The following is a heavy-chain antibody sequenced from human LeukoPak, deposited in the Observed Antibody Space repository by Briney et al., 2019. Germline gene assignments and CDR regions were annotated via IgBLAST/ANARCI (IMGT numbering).Heavy chain of an antibody. D-gene: IGHD6-13*01. J-gene: IGHJ4*01. CDR1: GGSFSGYY. CDR3: ASSWYSSSWYSDY. Sequence: SETLSLTCAVYGGSFSGYYWSWIRQPPGKGLEWIGEINHSGSTNYNPSLKSRVTISVDTSKNQFSLKLSSVTAADTAVYYCASSWYSSSWYSDYLGQGTLVTVSS. CDR2: INHSGST. V-gene: IGHV4-34*01.